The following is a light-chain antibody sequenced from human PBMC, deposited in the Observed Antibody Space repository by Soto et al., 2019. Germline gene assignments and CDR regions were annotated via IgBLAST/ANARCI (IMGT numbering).Light chain of an antibody. V-gene: IGLV1-44*01. CDR2: SNN. CDR1: SSNIGSNT. J-gene: IGLJ3*02. CDR3: AAWDDSLNGQV. Sequence: QSVLTQPPSASGTPGQRVTISCSGSSSNIGSNTVNWYQQLPGTAPKLLIYSNNQRPSGVPDRFSGSKSGTSASLAISGLQSEDEADYDCAAWDDSLNGQVFGGGTKLTVL.